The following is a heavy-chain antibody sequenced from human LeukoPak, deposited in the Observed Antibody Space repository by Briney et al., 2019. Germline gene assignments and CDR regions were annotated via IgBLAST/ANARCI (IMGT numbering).Heavy chain of an antibody. CDR1: GGSISSSSYY. V-gene: IGHV4-39*01. CDR3: ARPVDSYFDY. D-gene: IGHD3/OR15-3a*01. Sequence: SETLSLTCTVSGGSISSSSYYWGWIRQPPGKGLEWIGSIYYSGSTYYNPSLKSRVTISVDTSKNQFSLKLGSVTAADTAVYYCARPVDSYFDYWGQGTLVTVSS. J-gene: IGHJ4*02. CDR2: IYYSGST.